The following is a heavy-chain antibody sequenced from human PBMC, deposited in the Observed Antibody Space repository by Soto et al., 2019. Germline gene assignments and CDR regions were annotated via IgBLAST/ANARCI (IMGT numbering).Heavy chain of an antibody. CDR2: INAGNGNT. D-gene: IGHD2-8*01. V-gene: IGHV1-3*01. J-gene: IGHJ6*02. CDR1: GDTFTSCG. Sequence: ASVKVYWKAAGDTFTSCGMHWVRQAPGQRLEWMGWINAGNGNTKYSQMFQGRVTITRDTSASTAYMELSSLRSEDTAVDYCARVSFFPGSSAMDVWAQGTPVTV. CDR3: ARVSFFPGSSAMDV.